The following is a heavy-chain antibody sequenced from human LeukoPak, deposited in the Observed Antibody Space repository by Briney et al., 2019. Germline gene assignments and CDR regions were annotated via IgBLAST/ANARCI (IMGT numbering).Heavy chain of an antibody. CDR3: ARDFTPEYYYYGMDV. J-gene: IGHJ6*02. CDR1: GFTFSSYA. Sequence: GGSLRLSCAASGFTFSSYAMHWVRQAPGKGLEWVAVISYDGSNKYYADSVKGLFTISRDNSKNTLYLHMNSLRAEDTAVYYCARDFTPEYYYYGMDVWGQGTTVTVSS. V-gene: IGHV3-30-3*01. CDR2: ISYDGSNK.